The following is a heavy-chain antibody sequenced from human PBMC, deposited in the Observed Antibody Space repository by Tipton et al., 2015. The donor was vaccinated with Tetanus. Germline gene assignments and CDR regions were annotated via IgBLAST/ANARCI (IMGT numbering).Heavy chain of an antibody. Sequence: SGFPFTTYGMTWVRLAPGKGLEWVAVITGSGVGTYYSDSVKGRFTVSRDNSRNTLYLQLNSLRVEDTAVYYCARWLEGSIAELDYWVQGTLVAVSS. CDR1: GFPFTTYG. V-gene: IGHV3-23*01. CDR2: ITGSGVGT. J-gene: IGHJ4*02. D-gene: IGHD5-18*01. CDR3: ARWLEGSIAELDY.